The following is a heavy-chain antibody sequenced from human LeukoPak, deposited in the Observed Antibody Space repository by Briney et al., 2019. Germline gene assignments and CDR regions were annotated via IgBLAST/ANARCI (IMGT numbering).Heavy chain of an antibody. CDR3: ARLVVVPAAFDY. CDR2: IYYSGST. D-gene: IGHD2-2*01. Sequence: SETLSLTRNVSGGSICSSSYYWGWIRQPPGKGLGGIGSIYYSGSTYYNPSLKSRVTISVDTSKNQFSLKLSSVTAADTAVYYCARLVVVPAAFDYWGQGTLVTVSS. V-gene: IGHV4-39*01. CDR1: GGSICSSSYY. J-gene: IGHJ4*02.